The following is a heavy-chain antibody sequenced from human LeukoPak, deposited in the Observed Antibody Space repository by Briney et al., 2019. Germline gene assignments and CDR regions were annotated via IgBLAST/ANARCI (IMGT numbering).Heavy chain of an antibody. CDR1: GFTFSNYG. D-gene: IGHD3/OR15-3a*01. CDR3: ANSWTVYFGGVNY. Sequence: PGGSLRLSCAASGFTFSNYGMHWVRQAPGKGLEWVAVISFDGSNKYYADSVKGRFTIFRDNSKNTLYLQMNSLRAEDTALYYCANSWTVYFGGVNYWGQGTLVTVSS. V-gene: IGHV3-30*18. CDR2: ISFDGSNK. J-gene: IGHJ4*02.